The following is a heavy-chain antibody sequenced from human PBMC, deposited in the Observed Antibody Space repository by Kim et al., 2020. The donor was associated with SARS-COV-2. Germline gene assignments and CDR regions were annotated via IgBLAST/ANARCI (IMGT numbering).Heavy chain of an antibody. CDR3: AKDDLCGGDCYSEGGDLSRHYYYYGMDV. CDR2: ISGSGGST. CDR1: GFTFSSYA. V-gene: IGHV3-23*01. D-gene: IGHD2-21*02. J-gene: IGHJ6*02. Sequence: GGSLRLSCAASGFTFSSYAMSWVRQAPGKGLEWVSAISGSGGSTYYADSVKGRFTISRDNSKNTLYLQMNSLRAEDTAVYYCAKDDLCGGDCYSEGGDLSRHYYYYGMDVWGQGTTVTVSS.